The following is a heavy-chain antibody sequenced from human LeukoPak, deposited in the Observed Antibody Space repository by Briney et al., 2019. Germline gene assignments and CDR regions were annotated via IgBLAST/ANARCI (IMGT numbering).Heavy chain of an antibody. CDR1: GFTVSSNY. J-gene: IGHJ4*02. V-gene: IGHV3-48*01. CDR3: ARDYYDSSGYYFGSY. CDR2: ISSSSSTI. D-gene: IGHD3-22*01. Sequence: PGGSLRLSCVASGFTVSSNYMSWVRQAPGKGLEWLSYISSSSSTIYYADSVKGRFTISRDNAKNSLYLQMNSLRAEDTAVYYCARDYYDSSGYYFGSYWGQGTLVTVSS.